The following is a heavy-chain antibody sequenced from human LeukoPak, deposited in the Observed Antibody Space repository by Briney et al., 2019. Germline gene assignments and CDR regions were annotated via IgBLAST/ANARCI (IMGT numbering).Heavy chain of an antibody. CDR2: INHSGST. V-gene: IGHV4-34*01. D-gene: IGHD6-13*01. CDR1: GGSFSGYY. J-gene: IGHJ6*02. CDR3: ARDRSSSWYPPPLDV. Sequence: SETLSLTCAVYGGSFSGYYWSWIRQPPGKGLEWIGEINHSGSTNYNPSLKSRVTISVDTSKNQFSLKLSSVTAADTAVYYCARDRSSSWYPPPLDVWGQGTTVTVSS.